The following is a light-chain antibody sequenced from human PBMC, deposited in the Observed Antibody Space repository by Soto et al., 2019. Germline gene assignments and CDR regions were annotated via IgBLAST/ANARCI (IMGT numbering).Light chain of an antibody. CDR1: SSDVGSYNL. Sequence: QPVLTQPASVFGSPGQSITISCTGTSSDVGSYNLVSWYQQHPGKAPKLMIYEGTKRPSGVSDRFSGSRSGNTASLTISGLQAEDEADYYCCSYASRSTYVFGTGTKVPVL. CDR3: CSYASRSTYV. J-gene: IGLJ1*01. CDR2: EGT. V-gene: IGLV2-23*01.